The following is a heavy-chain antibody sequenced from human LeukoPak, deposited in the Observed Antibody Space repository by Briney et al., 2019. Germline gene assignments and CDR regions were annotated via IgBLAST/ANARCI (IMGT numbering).Heavy chain of an antibody. CDR3: IPANRGPSPLSDY. CDR2: ISSSGSTK. CDR1: GFTFSSYE. D-gene: IGHD2/OR15-2a*01. Sequence: GGSLRLSCAASGFTFSSYEMNWVRQAPGKGLEWVSYISSSGSTKYYADSVKGRFTISRDNAKNSLYLQMNSLRAEDTAVYYCIPANRGPSPLSDYWGQGTLVTVAS. J-gene: IGHJ4*02. V-gene: IGHV3-48*03.